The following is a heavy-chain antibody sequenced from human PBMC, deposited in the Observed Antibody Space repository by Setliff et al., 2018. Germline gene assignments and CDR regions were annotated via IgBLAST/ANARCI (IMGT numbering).Heavy chain of an antibody. CDR1: GGSFSGYY. Sequence: SETLSLTCAVYGGSFSGYYWSWIRRPPGKGLEWIGEINHSGSTNYNPSLKSRVTISVDTSKNQFSLKLSSVTAADTAVYYCARRRAAGTRWFDPWGQGTLVTVSS. V-gene: IGHV4-34*01. D-gene: IGHD6-13*01. CDR3: ARRRAAGTRWFDP. CDR2: INHSGST. J-gene: IGHJ5*02.